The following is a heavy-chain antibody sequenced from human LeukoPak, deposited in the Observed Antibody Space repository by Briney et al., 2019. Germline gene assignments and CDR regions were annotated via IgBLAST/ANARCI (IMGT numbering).Heavy chain of an antibody. CDR1: GGSISSYY. D-gene: IGHD1-26*01. V-gene: IGHV4-59*01. CDR3: ARAPSIGPRGAFDI. J-gene: IGHJ3*02. CDR2: IYYSGST. Sequence: PSETLSLTCTVSGGSISSYYWSWIRQPPGKGLEWIGYIYYSGSTNYNPSLKSRVTISVDTSKNQFSLKLSSVTAADTAVYYCARAPSIGPRGAFDIWAKGQWSPSLQ.